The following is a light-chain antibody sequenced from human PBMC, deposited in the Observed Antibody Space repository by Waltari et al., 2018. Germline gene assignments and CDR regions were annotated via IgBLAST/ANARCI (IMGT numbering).Light chain of an antibody. CDR3: QQYDISPLT. CDR1: QTVRTTY. J-gene: IGKJ4*01. Sequence: EIVLTQSPGTLSLSPGERATLSCRASQTVRTTYLAWYQQKPGQAPTLLIYGASSRATGIPDRFSGSGSVTDFSLTISSLEPEDFAVYYCQQYDISPLTFGGGTKVEIK. V-gene: IGKV3-20*01. CDR2: GAS.